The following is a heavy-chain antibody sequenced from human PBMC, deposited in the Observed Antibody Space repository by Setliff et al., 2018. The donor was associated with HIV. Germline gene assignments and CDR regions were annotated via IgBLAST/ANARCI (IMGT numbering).Heavy chain of an antibody. D-gene: IGHD3-22*01. V-gene: IGHV3-21*01. CDR3: ARAGGYYDSSGYCIDY. J-gene: IGHJ4*02. Sequence: NPGGSLRLSCAASGFTFSSYSMNWVRQAPGKGLEWVSSISSGSSYMYYAESVKGRFTISRDNAKNSLYLQMNSLRAEDTAVYYCARAGGYYDSSGYCIDYWGQGTLVTVSS. CDR1: GFTFSSYS. CDR2: ISSGSSYM.